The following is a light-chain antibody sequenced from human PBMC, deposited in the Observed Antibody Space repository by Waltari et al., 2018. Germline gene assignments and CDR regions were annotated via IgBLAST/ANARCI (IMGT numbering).Light chain of an antibody. CDR2: KTD. V-gene: IGLV1-47*01. CDR1: PFHTRIYY. Sequence: QSVLTQPPSASGPPGHTVTISCSGGPFHTRIYYVSWYLQLPETAPRLLIFKTDQRPSGVPDRFSASKSGTSASLVISGLRSEDEGTYYCAAWDDSLRSVLFGGGTKLTVL. CDR3: AAWDDSLRSVL. J-gene: IGLJ3*02.